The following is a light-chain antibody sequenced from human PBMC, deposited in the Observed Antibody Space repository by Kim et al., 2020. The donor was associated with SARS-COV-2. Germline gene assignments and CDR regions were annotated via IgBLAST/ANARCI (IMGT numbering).Light chain of an antibody. CDR1: SSNIGAGYD. CDR2: GNS. Sequence: PGQRVTISRTGGSSNIGAGYDVHWYQQLPGTAPKLLIYGNSNRPSGVPDRFSGSKSGPSASLAITGLQAEDEADYYCQSYDSSSWVFGGGTQLTVL. V-gene: IGLV1-40*01. J-gene: IGLJ3*02. CDR3: QSYDSSSWV.